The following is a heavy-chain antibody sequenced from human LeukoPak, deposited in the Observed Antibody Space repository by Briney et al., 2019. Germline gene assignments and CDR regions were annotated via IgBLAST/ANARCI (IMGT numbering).Heavy chain of an antibody. CDR1: GYTFTGYY. CDR2: INPNSGGT. V-gene: IGHV1-2*02. CDR3: ARPNHYYDSSGYYYYSDY. D-gene: IGHD3-22*01. J-gene: IGHJ4*02. Sequence: ASVKVSCKASGYTFTGYYMHWVRQAPGQGLEWMGWINPNSGGTNYAQKFQGRVTMTRDTSISTAYMELSRLRSDDTAVYYCARPNHYYDSSGYYYYSDYWGQGTLVTVSS.